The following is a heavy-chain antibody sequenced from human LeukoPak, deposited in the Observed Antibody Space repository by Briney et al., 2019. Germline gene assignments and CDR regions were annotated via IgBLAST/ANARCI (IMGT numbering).Heavy chain of an antibody. J-gene: IGHJ6*02. D-gene: IGHD2-15*01. Sequence: TSETLSLTCAVYGGSFSGYYWSWIRQPPGKGLEWIGEINHSGSTNYNPSLKSRVTISVDTSKNQFSLKLSSVTAADTAVYYCAGDTTVMVPGLYYYGMDVWGQGTTVTVSS. V-gene: IGHV4-34*01. CDR1: GGSFSGYY. CDR2: INHSGST. CDR3: AGDTTVMVPGLYYYGMDV.